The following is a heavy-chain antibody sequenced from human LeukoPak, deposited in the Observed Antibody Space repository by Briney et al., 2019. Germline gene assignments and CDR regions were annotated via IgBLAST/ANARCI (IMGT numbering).Heavy chain of an antibody. D-gene: IGHD2-2*01. J-gene: IGHJ4*02. V-gene: IGHV1-2*06. CDR2: INPNSGDT. CDR3: ARDYCSSTSCLFDY. CDR1: GYTFTAYH. Sequence: GASVKVSCNTSGYTFTAYHIHWVRQAPGQGLEWMGRINPNSGDTNYAQKFQGRVTMTRDTSISTAYMELSRLTSDDTAMYYCARDYCSSTSCLFDYWGQGTLVTVSS.